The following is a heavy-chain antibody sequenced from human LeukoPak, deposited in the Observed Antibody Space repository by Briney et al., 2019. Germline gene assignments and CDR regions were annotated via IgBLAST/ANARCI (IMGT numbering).Heavy chain of an antibody. CDR1: GHTFTSYD. Sequence: ASVKVSCKASGHTFTSYDINWVRQATGQGLEWMGWTNPNSGNTGYAQKFQGRVTMTRNTSISTAYMELSSLRSEDTAVYYCARDGAASGYDAFDIWGQGTMVTVSS. V-gene: IGHV1-8*01. D-gene: IGHD3-22*01. CDR3: ARDGAASGYDAFDI. CDR2: TNPNSGNT. J-gene: IGHJ3*02.